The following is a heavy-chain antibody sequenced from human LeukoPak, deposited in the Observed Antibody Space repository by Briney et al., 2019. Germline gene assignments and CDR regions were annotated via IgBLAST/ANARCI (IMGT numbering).Heavy chain of an antibody. CDR3: ARDSGGVLRFLEWLNYYYMDV. Sequence: SSSYIYYADSVKGRFTTSRDNAKNSLYLQMNSLRAEDTAVYYCARDSGGVLRFLEWLNYYYMDVWGKGTTVTVSS. D-gene: IGHD3-3*01. V-gene: IGHV3-21*01. CDR2: SSSYI. J-gene: IGHJ6*03.